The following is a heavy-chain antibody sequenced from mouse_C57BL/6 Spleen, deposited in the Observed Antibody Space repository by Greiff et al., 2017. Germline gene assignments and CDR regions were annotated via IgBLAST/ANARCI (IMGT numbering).Heavy chain of an antibody. CDR1: GYTFTDYY. Sequence: QVQLQQSGAELVRPGASVKLSCKASGYTFTDYYINWVKQRPGQGLEWIARIYPGSGNTYYNGKFKGKATLTAEKSSSTAYMQLSSLTSEDSAVYFCARWADYCGADDWGQGTTLTVSS. CDR2: IYPGSGNT. J-gene: IGHJ2*01. D-gene: IGHD1-2*01. CDR3: ARWADYCGADD. V-gene: IGHV1-76*01.